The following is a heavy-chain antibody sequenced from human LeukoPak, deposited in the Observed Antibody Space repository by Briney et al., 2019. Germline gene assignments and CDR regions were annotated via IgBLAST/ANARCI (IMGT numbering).Heavy chain of an antibody. J-gene: IGHJ4*02. D-gene: IGHD3-22*01. CDR1: GFTFSSYS. Sequence: GGSLRLSCAASGFTFSSYSMNWVRQAPGKGLEWVSSISSSSSSYIYYADSVKGRFTISRDNAKNSLYLQMNSLRAEDTAVYYCARVLPFYDSSGLPDYFDYWGQGTLVTVSS. CDR3: ARVLPFYDSSGLPDYFDY. V-gene: IGHV3-21*01. CDR2: ISSSSSSYI.